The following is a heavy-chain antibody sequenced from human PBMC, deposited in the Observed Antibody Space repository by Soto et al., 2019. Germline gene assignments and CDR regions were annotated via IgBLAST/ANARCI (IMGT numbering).Heavy chain of an antibody. CDR3: AKDTYSSSPYYMDV. CDR2: ISWNSGNI. V-gene: IGHV3-9*01. J-gene: IGHJ6*03. Sequence: PGGSLRLSCAASGFTFDDYAMHWVRQVPGKGLEWFSGISWNSGNIGYADSVKGRFTISRDNAKNSLYLQMNSLRVEDTALYYCAKDTYSSSPYYMDVWGKGTTVTVSS. CDR1: GFTFDDYA. D-gene: IGHD6-6*01.